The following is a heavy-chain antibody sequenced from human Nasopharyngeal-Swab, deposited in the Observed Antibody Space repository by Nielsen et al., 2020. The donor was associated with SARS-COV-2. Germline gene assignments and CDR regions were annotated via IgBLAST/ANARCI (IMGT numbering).Heavy chain of an antibody. D-gene: IGHD6-6*01. J-gene: IGHJ3*02. CDR2: ISGSGGST. Sequence: GESLKISCAASGFTVSSNYMSWVRQAPGKGLEWVSAISGSGGSTYYADSVKGRFTISRDNSKNTLYLQMNSLRAEDTAVYYCAKDLHSSSGGDTFDIWGQGTMVTVSS. CDR3: AKDLHSSSGGDTFDI. V-gene: IGHV3-23*01. CDR1: GFTVSSNY.